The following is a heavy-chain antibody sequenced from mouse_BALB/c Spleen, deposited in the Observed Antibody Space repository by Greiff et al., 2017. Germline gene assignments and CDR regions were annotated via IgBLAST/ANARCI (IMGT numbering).Heavy chain of an antibody. Sequence: VKLVESGPELVKPGASVKISCKASGYSFTSYYIHWVKQRPGQGLEWIGWIFPGSGNTKYNEKFKGKATLTADTSSSTAYMQLSSLTSEDSAVYYCAREGYDYDYYAMDYWGQGTSVTVSS. J-gene: IGHJ4*01. V-gene: IGHV1-66*01. CDR3: AREGYDYDYYAMDY. CDR2: IFPGSGNT. D-gene: IGHD2-4*01. CDR1: GYSFTSYY.